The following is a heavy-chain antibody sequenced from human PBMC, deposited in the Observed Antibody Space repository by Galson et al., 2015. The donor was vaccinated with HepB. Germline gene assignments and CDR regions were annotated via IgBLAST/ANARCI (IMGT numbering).Heavy chain of an antibody. CDR2: INHSGST. D-gene: IGHD6-6*01. Sequence: TLSLTCAVYGGSFSAYYWNWIRQPPGKGLEWIGEINHSGSTNYNPSLKSRITISVDTSKNQFSLKLSSVTAADTAVYYCARSYNTSSWGWFDPWGQGTPITVSS. CDR3: ARSYNTSSWGWFDP. V-gene: IGHV4-34*01. J-gene: IGHJ5*02. CDR1: GGSFSAYY.